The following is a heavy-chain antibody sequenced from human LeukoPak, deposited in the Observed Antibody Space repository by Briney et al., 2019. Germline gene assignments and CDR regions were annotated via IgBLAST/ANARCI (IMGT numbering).Heavy chain of an antibody. V-gene: IGHV1-69*13. CDR1: GGTFSSYA. Sequence: SVKVPCKASGGTFSSYAISWVRQAPGQGLEWMGGIIPIFGTANYAQKFQGRVTITADESTSTAYMELSSLRSEDTAVYYCARDLYGDSPFDYWGQGTLVTVSS. CDR2: IIPIFGTA. D-gene: IGHD4-17*01. CDR3: ARDLYGDSPFDY. J-gene: IGHJ4*02.